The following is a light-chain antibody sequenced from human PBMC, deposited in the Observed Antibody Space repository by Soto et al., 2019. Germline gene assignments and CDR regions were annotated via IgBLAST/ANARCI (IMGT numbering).Light chain of an antibody. J-gene: IGKJ5*01. V-gene: IGKV3-20*01. CDR3: QQYGNSIT. CDR1: QSVSSSY. CDR2: GAS. Sequence: DIVLTQSPGTLSLSPGERATLSCRASQSVSSSYLAWYQQQPGQAPRLLIYGASSSTTDIPDRFSGSGSGTDFTLTISRLEPEDFAVYYCQQYGNSITFGQGTQLEIK.